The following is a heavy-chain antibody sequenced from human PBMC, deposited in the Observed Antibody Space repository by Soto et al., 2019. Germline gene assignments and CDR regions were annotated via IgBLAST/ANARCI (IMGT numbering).Heavy chain of an antibody. CDR3: ARVLRIAVARYYFDY. CDR1: GYTFTSYG. D-gene: IGHD6-19*01. Sequence: QVQLVQSGAEVKKPGASVKVSCKASGYTFTSYGISWVRQAPGQGLEWMGWISAYNGNTNYAQKLQGRVTMTTDTSTSTAYMELRSLRSDDSAVYYCARVLRIAVARYYFDYWGQGTLVTVSS. V-gene: IGHV1-18*01. J-gene: IGHJ4*02. CDR2: ISAYNGNT.